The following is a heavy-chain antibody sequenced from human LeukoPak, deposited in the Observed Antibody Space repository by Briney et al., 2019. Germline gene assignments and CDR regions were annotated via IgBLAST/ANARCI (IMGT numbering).Heavy chain of an antibody. CDR1: GGSISSSSYF. CDR3: AMFCSSTSCYVDV. Sequence: SETLSLTCTVSGGSISSSSYFWGWVRQPPGKGLEWIGSINYSGSTYYNPSLKSRVTISVDTSKKQFSLKLSSVTAADTAVYYCAMFCSSTSCYVDVWGKGTTVSVSS. V-gene: IGHV4-39*01. J-gene: IGHJ6*04. CDR2: INYSGST. D-gene: IGHD2-2*01.